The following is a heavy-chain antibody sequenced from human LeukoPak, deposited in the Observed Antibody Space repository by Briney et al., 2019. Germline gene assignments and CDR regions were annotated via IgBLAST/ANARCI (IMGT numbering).Heavy chain of an antibody. D-gene: IGHD3-10*01. CDR3: ARVVVVRGVIGAFDI. Sequence: ASVKVSCKASGYTFTSYGISWVRQAPGQGLEWMGWISAYNGNTNYAQKLQGRVTMTTDTSTSTAYMELRSLRSDDTAVYYCARVVVVRGVIGAFDIWGQGTMVTVSS. J-gene: IGHJ3*02. CDR1: GYTFTSYG. V-gene: IGHV1-18*01. CDR2: ISAYNGNT.